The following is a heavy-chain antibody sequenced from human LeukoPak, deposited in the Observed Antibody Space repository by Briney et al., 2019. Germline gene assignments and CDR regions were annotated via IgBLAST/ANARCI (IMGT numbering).Heavy chain of an antibody. J-gene: IGHJ4*02. D-gene: IGHD1-1*01. Sequence: GGSLRLSCAASGFTFSRYWLSWVRQAPGKGLEWVANIKEDGSEKYYVDSVEGRFTISRDNAKNSLYLQMNSVRAEDTAVYYCARDQNGGFDYWGQGTLVTASS. V-gene: IGHV3-7*01. CDR2: IKEDGSEK. CDR1: GFTFSRYW. CDR3: ARDQNGGFDY.